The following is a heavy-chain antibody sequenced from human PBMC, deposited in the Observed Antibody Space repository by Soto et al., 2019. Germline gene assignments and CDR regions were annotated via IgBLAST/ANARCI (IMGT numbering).Heavy chain of an antibody. CDR3: ARGGPHGYYDFWSGYYDY. CDR2: INPNSGGT. CDR1: GYTFTGYY. D-gene: IGHD3-3*01. J-gene: IGHJ4*02. Sequence: ASVKVSCKASGYTFTGYYMHWVRQAPGQGLEWMGWINPNSGGTNYAQKFQGWVTMTRVTSIGTAYMELSRLRSDDTAVYYCARGGPHGYYDFWSGYYDYWGQGTLVTVSS. V-gene: IGHV1-2*04.